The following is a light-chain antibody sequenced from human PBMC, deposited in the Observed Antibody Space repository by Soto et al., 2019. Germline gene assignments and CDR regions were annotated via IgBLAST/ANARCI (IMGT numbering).Light chain of an antibody. V-gene: IGKV1-5*01. CDR2: DAS. CDR3: QQYNSYPWT. J-gene: IGKJ1*01. CDR1: QSSSRR. Sequence: DIQVTQSPSTLSASIGDRVTMTCRISQSSSRRLAWYQQKPGKAPRLLIYDASSLERGVPSRFSGSGSGTEFTLTISSLQPDDFATYYCQQYNSYPWTFGQGTKVDIK.